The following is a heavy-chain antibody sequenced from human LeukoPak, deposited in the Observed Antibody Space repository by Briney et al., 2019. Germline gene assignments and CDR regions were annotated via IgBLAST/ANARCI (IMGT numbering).Heavy chain of an antibody. Sequence: PSETLSLTCTVSGGSISGYYWSWIRQPPGKGLEWIGEINHSGSTNYNPSLKSRVTISVDTSKNQFSLKLSSVTAADTAVYYCARGTIAARPYCSGGSCYSSYMDVWGKGTTVTVSS. CDR2: INHSGST. CDR3: ARGTIAARPYCSGGSCYSSYMDV. V-gene: IGHV4-34*01. J-gene: IGHJ6*03. CDR1: GGSISGYY. D-gene: IGHD2-15*01.